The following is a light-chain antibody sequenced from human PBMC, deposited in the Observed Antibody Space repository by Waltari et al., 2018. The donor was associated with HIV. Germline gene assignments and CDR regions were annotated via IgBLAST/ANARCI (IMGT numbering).Light chain of an antibody. CDR1: ALSKQY. Sequence: SYELTQPPSVSVSPGQTARITCSGDALSKQYAYWYQQKPGQAPVLMIYKDSERPSGIPELFSGASSGTTVTLTISGVQAEDEADYYCQSTDTSGTYWVFGGGTKLTVL. CDR2: KDS. J-gene: IGLJ3*02. V-gene: IGLV3-25*03. CDR3: QSTDTSGTYWV.